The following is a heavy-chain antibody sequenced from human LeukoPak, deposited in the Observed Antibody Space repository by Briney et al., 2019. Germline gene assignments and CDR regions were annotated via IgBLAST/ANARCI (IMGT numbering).Heavy chain of an antibody. D-gene: IGHD2-2*01. CDR1: GYTFTHYY. CDR3: ARDQVIVVVPVGSSRVPSPVDLNYYFYGMDV. Sequence: AASVNVSCKASGYTFTHYYMHWVRQAPGQGLEWLGVISPSGGNTTFAQKFQGRVTMTRDTSTNTVYMELSSLRSEGTAVYYCARDQVIVVVPVGSSRVPSPVDLNYYFYGMDVWGQGTTVTVSS. CDR2: ISPSGGNT. V-gene: IGHV1-46*01. J-gene: IGHJ6*02.